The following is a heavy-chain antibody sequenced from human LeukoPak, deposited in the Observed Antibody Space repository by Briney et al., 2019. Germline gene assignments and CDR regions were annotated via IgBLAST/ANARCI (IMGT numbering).Heavy chain of an antibody. CDR1: GFTFSEYT. D-gene: IGHD3-22*01. CDR3: ARDESGYYYMYYFDY. J-gene: IGHJ4*02. Sequence: GGSLRLSCAASGFTFSEYTMNWVRQAPGKELEWLSYISTASSALDYADSVKGRFTISRDNAKNSLYLQMNSLRAEDTAVCYCARDESGYYYMYYFDYWGQGTLVTVSS. CDR2: ISTASSAL. V-gene: IGHV3-21*05.